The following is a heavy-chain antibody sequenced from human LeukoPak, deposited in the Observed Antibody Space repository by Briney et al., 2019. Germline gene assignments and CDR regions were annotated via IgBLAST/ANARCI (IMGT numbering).Heavy chain of an antibody. D-gene: IGHD3-3*01. Sequence: GGSLRLSCAASGFTFSSYSMNWVRQAPGKGLELVSYISSSSSTIYYADSVKGRFTISRDNAKNSLYLQMNSLRAEDTSVYYCARGVPVRYYDFWSGYYESGDYFDYWGQGTLVTVSS. V-gene: IGHV3-48*01. CDR3: ARGVPVRYYDFWSGYYESGDYFDY. J-gene: IGHJ4*02. CDR1: GFTFSSYS. CDR2: ISSSSSTI.